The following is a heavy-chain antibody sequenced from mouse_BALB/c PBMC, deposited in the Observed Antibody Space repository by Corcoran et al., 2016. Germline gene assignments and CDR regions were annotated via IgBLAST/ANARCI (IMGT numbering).Heavy chain of an antibody. J-gene: IGHJ2*01. Sequence: EIQLQQSGPELMKPGASVKISCQASGYSFTSYSMHWVKQSHGKSLEWIGYIDPFNGGTSYNQKFKGKATLTVDKSSSTAYMHLSSLTSEDSAVYYCATIGNLYYFDYWGQGTTLTVSS. D-gene: IGHD2-1*01. CDR2: IDPFNGGT. V-gene: IGHV1S135*01. CDR1: GYSFTSYS. CDR3: ATIGNLYYFDY.